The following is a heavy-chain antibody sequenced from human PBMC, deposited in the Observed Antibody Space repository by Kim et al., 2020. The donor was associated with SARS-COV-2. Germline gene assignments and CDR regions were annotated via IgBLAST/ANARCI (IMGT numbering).Heavy chain of an antibody. Sequence: KGRFTISRDNSKNTLYLQMNSLRAEDTAVYYCARDPRYSSSWYGWYAFDIWGQGTMVTVSS. D-gene: IGHD6-13*01. V-gene: IGHV3-53*01. J-gene: IGHJ3*02. CDR3: ARDPRYSSSWYGWYAFDI.